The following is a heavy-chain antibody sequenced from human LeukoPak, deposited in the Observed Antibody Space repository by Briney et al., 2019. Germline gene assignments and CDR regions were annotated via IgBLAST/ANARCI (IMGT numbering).Heavy chain of an antibody. CDR2: ISGSGSNI. CDR3: ARDYGYAFDC. J-gene: IGHJ4*02. Sequence: GGSLRLSCAASGFPFSSYSLNWVRQAPGKGLEWVSYISGSGSNIFYADSVKGRFTFSRDDAKNSLYLQMNSLRDEDTAVYYCARDYGYAFDCWGQGTLVTVS. CDR1: GFPFSSYS. D-gene: IGHD5-18*01. V-gene: IGHV3-48*02.